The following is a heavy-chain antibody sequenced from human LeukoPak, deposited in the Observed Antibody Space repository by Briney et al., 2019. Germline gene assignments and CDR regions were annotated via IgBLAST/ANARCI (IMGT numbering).Heavy chain of an antibody. CDR1: GGSFSGYY. Sequence: SETLSLTCAVNGGSFSGYYWSWIRQPPGKGLEWIGEINHSGSTNYNPSLKSRGTISGDTAKNQFSLKLSSVTAADTAVYYCARSVVPAALNWFDPWGQGTLVTVSS. D-gene: IGHD2-2*01. CDR3: ARSVVPAALNWFDP. J-gene: IGHJ5*02. V-gene: IGHV4-34*01. CDR2: INHSGST.